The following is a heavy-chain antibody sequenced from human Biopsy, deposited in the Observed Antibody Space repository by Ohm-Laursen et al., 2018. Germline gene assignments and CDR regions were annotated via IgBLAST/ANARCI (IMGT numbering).Heavy chain of an antibody. CDR1: GDSLSSGPEN. D-gene: IGHD6-19*01. CDR3: ARGRRTSGWPYFDN. CDR2: IYSGGNT. V-gene: IGHV4-61*01. J-gene: IGHJ4*02. Sequence: GTLSLTCTVSGDSLSSGPENWSWIRQSPGQGLEYIGFIYSGGNTNYSPSLKNRVTMSVDTSKNQFYLKLYSVTAADTAVYYCARGRRTSGWPYFDNWGQGALVIVSP.